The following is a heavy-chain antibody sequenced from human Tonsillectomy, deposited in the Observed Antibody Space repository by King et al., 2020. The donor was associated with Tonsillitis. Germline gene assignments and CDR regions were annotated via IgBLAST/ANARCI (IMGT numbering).Heavy chain of an antibody. Sequence: VQLVESGGGVVQPGRSLRLSCAASGFTFSYFGMHWVRQAPGKGLEWVAVIWYDGNNKKYADSVKGRFTISRDNLRNTLFLQMISLRAEDTAVYFCAKAMGPYSYDTSGSYHDYWGQGTLVTVSS. J-gene: IGHJ4*02. CDR3: AKAMGPYSYDTSGSYHDY. V-gene: IGHV3-33*06. D-gene: IGHD3-22*01. CDR1: GFTFSYFG. CDR2: IWYDGNNK.